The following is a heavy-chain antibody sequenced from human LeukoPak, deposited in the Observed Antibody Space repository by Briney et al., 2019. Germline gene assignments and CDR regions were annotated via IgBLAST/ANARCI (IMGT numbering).Heavy chain of an antibody. V-gene: IGHV4-59*10. CDR3: ARDQATIILGYFDY. CDR1: GGSFSSYY. J-gene: IGHJ4*02. CDR2: IYTSGST. Sequence: PSETLSLTCAVYGGSFSSYYWSWIRQPAGKGLEWIGRIYTSGSTNYNPSLKSRVAMSVDTSKNQFSLKLSSVTAADTAVYYCARDQATIILGYFDYWGQGTLVTVSS. D-gene: IGHD1-26*01.